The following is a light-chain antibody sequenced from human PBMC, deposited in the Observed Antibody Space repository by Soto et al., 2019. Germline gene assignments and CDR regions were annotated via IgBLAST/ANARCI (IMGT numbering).Light chain of an antibody. J-gene: IGKJ1*01. V-gene: IGKV3-20*01. CDR2: GAS. CDR3: RQYSSSRT. Sequence: EIVLTQSPGTLSLSPGERATLSCRASQSVSSSYSAWYQQKPGQAPRLLIYGASSSATGIPDRFSGSGSGPDFTLTISRLEPDDVAGYCCRQYSSSRTFGQGTKVEIK. CDR1: QSVSSSY.